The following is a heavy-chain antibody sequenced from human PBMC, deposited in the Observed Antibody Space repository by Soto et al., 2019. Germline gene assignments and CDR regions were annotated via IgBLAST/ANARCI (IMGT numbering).Heavy chain of an antibody. CDR2: INHSGST. CDR1: GGSFSGYY. J-gene: IGHJ1*01. Sequence: PSETLSLTCAVYGGSFSGYYWSWIRQPPGKGLEWIGEINHSGSTNYNPSLKSRVTISVDTSKNQFSLKLSSVTAADTAVYYCARGPEWLSSSGVVSMDTRG. V-gene: IGHV4-34*01. D-gene: IGHD3-3*01. CDR3: ARGPEWLSSSGVVSMDT.